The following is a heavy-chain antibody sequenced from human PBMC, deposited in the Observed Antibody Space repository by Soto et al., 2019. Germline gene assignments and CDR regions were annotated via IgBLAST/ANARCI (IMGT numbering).Heavy chain of an antibody. Sequence: GGSLRLSCAASGFTFSSYSMNWVRQAPGKGLEWVSSISSSSSYIYYADSVKGRFTISRDNAKNSLYLQMNSLRAEDTAVYYCARDRWARFLEWSLYGMDVWGQGTTVTVSS. CDR3: ARDRWARFLEWSLYGMDV. J-gene: IGHJ6*02. D-gene: IGHD3-3*01. V-gene: IGHV3-21*01. CDR1: GFTFSSYS. CDR2: ISSSSSYI.